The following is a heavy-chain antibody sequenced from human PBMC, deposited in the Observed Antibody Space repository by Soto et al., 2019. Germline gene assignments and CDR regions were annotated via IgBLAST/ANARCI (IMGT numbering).Heavy chain of an antibody. CDR1: GFTFSNAW. Sequence: GGSLRLSCAASGFTFSNAWMSWVRQAPGKGLEWVGRIKSKTDGGTTDYAAPVKGRFTISRDDSKNTLYLQMNSLKTEDTAVYYCTIEYSSSSVRNNWFDPWGQGTLVTVSS. CDR3: TIEYSSSSVRNNWFDP. CDR2: IKSKTDGGTT. V-gene: IGHV3-15*01. D-gene: IGHD6-6*01. J-gene: IGHJ5*02.